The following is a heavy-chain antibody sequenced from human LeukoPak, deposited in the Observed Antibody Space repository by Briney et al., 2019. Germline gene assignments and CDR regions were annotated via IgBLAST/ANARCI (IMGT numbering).Heavy chain of an antibody. CDR2: RKQDGSEK. Sequence: GGSLRLSCAASGFTFSSYWMSWVRQAPGKGLEWVANRKQDGSEKYYVDSVKGRFTISRDNAKNSLYLQMNSLRAEDTAVYYCARVMGTNTIFGVVTHDAFDIWGQGTMVTVSS. J-gene: IGHJ3*02. D-gene: IGHD3-3*01. CDR3: ARVMGTNTIFGVVTHDAFDI. V-gene: IGHV3-7*01. CDR1: GFTFSSYW.